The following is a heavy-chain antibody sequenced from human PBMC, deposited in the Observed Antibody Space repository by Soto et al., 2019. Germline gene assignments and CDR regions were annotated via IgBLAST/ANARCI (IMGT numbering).Heavy chain of an antibody. CDR3: ARDTYSGYDFGL. D-gene: IGHD5-12*01. Sequence: QVQLRESGPGLVKPSQTLSLTCSVSGASVAGGSYYWSWVRQPPGKGLEWIGYIPSRGRPFYNPSLTIRDTISADTSKNQLALQLTSVTAADTAVYYCARDTYSGYDFGLWGQGTLVTVSS. V-gene: IGHV4-30-4*01. CDR2: IPSRGRP. CDR1: GASVAGGSYY. J-gene: IGHJ5*02.